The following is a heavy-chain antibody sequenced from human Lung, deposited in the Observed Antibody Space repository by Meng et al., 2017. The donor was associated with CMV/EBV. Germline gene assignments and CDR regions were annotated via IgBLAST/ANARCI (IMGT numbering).Heavy chain of an antibody. CDR3: ARDYLIVGILEWLPFQRPSSNYYYYYGMEV. CDR1: GFTFSSYS. CDR2: ISSSSSYI. Sequence: GESLKISCAASGFTFSSYSMNWVRQAPGKGLEWVSSISSSSSYIYYADSVKGRFTISRDNAKNSLYLQMNSLRAEDTAVYYCARDYLIVGILEWLPFQRPSSNYYYYYGMEVWGPWNTV. D-gene: IGHD3-3*01. J-gene: IGHJ6*01. V-gene: IGHV3-21*01.